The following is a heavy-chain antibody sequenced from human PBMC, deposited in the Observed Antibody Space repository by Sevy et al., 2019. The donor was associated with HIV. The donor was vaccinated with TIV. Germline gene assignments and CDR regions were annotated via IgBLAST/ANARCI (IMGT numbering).Heavy chain of an antibody. CDR3: ARNVYCNGSPGYAAFEY. Sequence: GGSLRLSCAASGFTLDSYSMNWVRQAPGKGLQWVAYLDRSGATMYYADSVKGRFTVSRAIAKNSLSLQMNSLEDEDTAVYYCARNVYCNGSPGYAAFEYWGQGTLVTVSS. J-gene: IGHJ4*02. CDR1: GFTLDSYS. V-gene: IGHV3-48*02. CDR2: LDRSGATM. D-gene: IGHD2-15*01.